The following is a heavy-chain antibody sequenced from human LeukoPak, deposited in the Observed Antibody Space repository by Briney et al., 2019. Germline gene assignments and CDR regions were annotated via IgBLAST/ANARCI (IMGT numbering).Heavy chain of an antibody. CDR3: ARERRNGGGRDFDY. CDR2: IYTSGST. Sequence: SETLSLTCTVSGGSISSGSYYWSWIRQPAGKGLEWIGRIYTSGSTNYNPSLKSRVTISVDTSKNQFSLKLSSVTAADTAVYYCARERRNGGGRDFDYWGQGTLVTVSS. D-gene: IGHD3-16*01. V-gene: IGHV4-61*02. CDR1: GGSISSGSYY. J-gene: IGHJ4*02.